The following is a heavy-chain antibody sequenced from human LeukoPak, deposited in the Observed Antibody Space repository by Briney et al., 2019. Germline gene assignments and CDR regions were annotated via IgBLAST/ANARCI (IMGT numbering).Heavy chain of an antibody. J-gene: IGHJ5*02. D-gene: IGHD3-10*01. CDR3: AYVKREGYYYGSGSINWFDP. V-gene: IGHV1-2*02. CDR1: GYTFTGYY. Sequence: ASVKVSCKASGYTFTGYYMHWVRQAPGQGLEWMGWINPNSGGTNYAQKFQGRVTMTRDTSISTAYMELSRLRSDDTAVYYCAYVKREGYYYGSGSINWFDPWGQGTLVTVSS. CDR2: INPNSGGT.